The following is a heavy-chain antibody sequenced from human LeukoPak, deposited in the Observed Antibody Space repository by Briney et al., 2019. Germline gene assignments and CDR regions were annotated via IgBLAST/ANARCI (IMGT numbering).Heavy chain of an antibody. V-gene: IGHV4-34*01. CDR1: GPSFSSYY. Sequence: KSSETLSLTCAVSGPSFSSYYWTWIRQPPGKGLEWIGEINHSGSTNYNPSLKSRVTISVDTSKNQFSLKLSSLTAADTAVYYCARRRDRYYFDYWGQGTLVTVSS. CDR3: ARRRDRYYFDY. J-gene: IGHJ4*02. CDR2: INHSGST.